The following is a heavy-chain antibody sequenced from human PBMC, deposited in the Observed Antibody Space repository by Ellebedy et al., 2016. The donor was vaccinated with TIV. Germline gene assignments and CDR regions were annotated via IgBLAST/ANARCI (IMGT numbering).Heavy chain of an antibody. CDR1: EYTFSSHW. J-gene: IGHJ3*01. CDR2: INRDGSST. Sequence: GESLKISCAASEYTFSSHWMHWVRQAPGKGLVWVSRINRDGSSTGYADSVKGRFTISRDNAKNTLYLQMNSLRAEDTALYYCARDRGITIFGVITPGALDLWGQGTVVTVSS. D-gene: IGHD3-3*01. CDR3: ARDRGITIFGVITPGALDL. V-gene: IGHV3-74*01.